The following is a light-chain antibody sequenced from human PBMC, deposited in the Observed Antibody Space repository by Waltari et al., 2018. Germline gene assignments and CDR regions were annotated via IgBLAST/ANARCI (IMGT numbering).Light chain of an antibody. CDR3: QTGGHGTWV. V-gene: IGLV4-69*01. Sequence: QLVLTQSPSASASLGASVKFTCTLSSGHSTNLIAWLQQQPEKGPRYLMNVNSDGSHNKGVGIPDRFSGSSSGAERYLTISSLQSEDEADYYCQTGGHGTWVFGGGTRLTVL. CDR1: SGHSTNL. CDR2: VNSDGSH. J-gene: IGLJ3*02.